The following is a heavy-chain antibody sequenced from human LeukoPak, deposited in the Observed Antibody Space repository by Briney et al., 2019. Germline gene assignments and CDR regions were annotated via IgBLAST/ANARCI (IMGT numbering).Heavy chain of an antibody. CDR3: ARRVQEARSIGSANWLDP. V-gene: IGHV4-4*09. J-gene: IGHJ5*02. Sequence: NPSETLSLTCTVSGGSISTYSWNWIRQPPGKGLEWIGRIYTSGTTNYNPSLGSRVTISVDTSINQLSQKLSSVTAADTAVYYCARRVQEARSIGSANWLDPWGQGILVTVSS. D-gene: IGHD3-10*01. CDR2: IYTSGTT. CDR1: GGSISTYS.